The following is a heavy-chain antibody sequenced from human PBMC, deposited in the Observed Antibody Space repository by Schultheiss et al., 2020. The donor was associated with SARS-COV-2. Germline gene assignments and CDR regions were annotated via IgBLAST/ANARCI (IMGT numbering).Heavy chain of an antibody. Sequence: GGSLRLSCAASGFTFNTYTMNWVRQAPGKGLEWVSSISSRNTYIDYADSVRGRFTISRDNAKDSLYLQMNSLGAEDTAVYYCAKENSNYADYWGQGTLVTVSS. J-gene: IGHJ4*02. CDR1: GFTFNTYT. CDR2: ISSRNTYI. V-gene: IGHV3-21*04. CDR3: AKENSNYADY. D-gene: IGHD4-11*01.